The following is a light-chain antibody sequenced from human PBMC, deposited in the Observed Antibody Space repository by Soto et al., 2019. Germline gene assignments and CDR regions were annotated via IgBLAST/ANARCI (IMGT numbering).Light chain of an antibody. Sequence: EIVLTQSPATLSLSPGQRATLSCRASQSVSSSYLAWYQQKPGRAPRLLIYVASSRATGIPDRFSGSGSGTDFTLTISRLEPEDFAVYYCQQYGSSRLTFGGGTKVDI. J-gene: IGKJ4*01. CDR3: QQYGSSRLT. CDR2: VAS. CDR1: QSVSSSY. V-gene: IGKV3-20*01.